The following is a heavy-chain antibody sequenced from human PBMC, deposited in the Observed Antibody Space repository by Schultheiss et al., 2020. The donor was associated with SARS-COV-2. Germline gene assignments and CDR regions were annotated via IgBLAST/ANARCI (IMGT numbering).Heavy chain of an antibody. D-gene: IGHD1-1*01. Sequence: GGSLRLSCAASGFTFSSYAMHWVRQAPGKGLEWVAVISYDGSDKYYADSVKGRFTISRDNSKNTLFLQMNSLGAEDTAVYYCARWGDGNDYWGQGTLVTVSS. CDR2: ISYDGSDK. CDR3: ARWGDGNDY. J-gene: IGHJ4*02. CDR1: GFTFSSYA. V-gene: IGHV3-30*01.